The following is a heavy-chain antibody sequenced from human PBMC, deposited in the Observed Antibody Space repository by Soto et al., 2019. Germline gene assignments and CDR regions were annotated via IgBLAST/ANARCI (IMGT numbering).Heavy chain of an antibody. CDR2: IIPIFGTA. V-gene: IGHV1-69*13. J-gene: IGHJ5*02. Sequence: SVKVSCKASGGTFSSYAISWVRQAPGQGLEWMGGIIPIFGTANYAQKFQGRVTITADESTSTAYMELSSLRSEDTAVYYCARAPVRDSSSWYRISSWFDPWGQGTLVTVSS. D-gene: IGHD6-13*01. CDR3: ARAPVRDSSSWYRISSWFDP. CDR1: GGTFSSYA.